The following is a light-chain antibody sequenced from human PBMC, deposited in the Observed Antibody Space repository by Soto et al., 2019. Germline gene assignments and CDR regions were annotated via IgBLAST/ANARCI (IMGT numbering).Light chain of an antibody. CDR3: QQDNSYPWT. J-gene: IGKJ1*01. V-gene: IGKV1-5*03. Sequence: DIQMTQSPSTLSASVGDRVTITCRASQSISSWLAWYQQKPGKAPKLLIYKASSLESGVPSRLSGSVSGTEFTLTISSLQPDDFATYYCQQDNSYPWTFGQGTKVEIK. CDR1: QSISSW. CDR2: KAS.